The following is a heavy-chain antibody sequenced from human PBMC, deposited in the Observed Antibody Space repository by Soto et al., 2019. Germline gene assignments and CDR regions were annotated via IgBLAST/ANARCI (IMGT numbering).Heavy chain of an antibody. CDR2: ISAYNGNT. V-gene: IGHV1-18*01. D-gene: IGHD5-12*01. Sequence: QVQLVQSGAEVKKPGASVKVSCKASGYTFTSYGISWVRQAPGQGLEWMGWISAYNGNTNYAQKLQGRVTMTTDTSTSTAYMELRSLRSDDTAVYYCASYYVDIVATTNTYYYGMDVWGQGTTVTVSS. J-gene: IGHJ6*02. CDR3: ASYYVDIVATTNTYYYGMDV. CDR1: GYTFTSYG.